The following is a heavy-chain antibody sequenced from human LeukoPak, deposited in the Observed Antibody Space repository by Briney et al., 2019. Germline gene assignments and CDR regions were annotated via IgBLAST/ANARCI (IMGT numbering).Heavy chain of an antibody. J-gene: IGHJ4*02. CDR1: GGTFSSYA. Sequence: SVKVSCKASGGTFSSYAISWVRQATGQGLDWMGGIIPIFGTANYAQKFQGRVTITADESTSTAYMELSSLRSEDTALYYCARAGKVDYSNYRIDYWGQGTLVTVSS. CDR2: IIPIFGTA. CDR3: ARAGKVDYSNYRIDY. D-gene: IGHD4-11*01. V-gene: IGHV1-69*13.